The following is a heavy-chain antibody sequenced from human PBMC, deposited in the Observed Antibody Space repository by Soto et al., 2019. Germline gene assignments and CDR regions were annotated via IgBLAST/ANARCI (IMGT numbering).Heavy chain of an antibody. CDR3: ATHPYYFDSSAYYT. D-gene: IGHD3-22*01. CDR1: GDSFTNYW. J-gene: IGHJ5*02. CDR2: IYPRDSDT. Sequence: PGESLKNSCKGSGDSFTNYWIGWVRQMPGKGLEWMGVIYPRDSDTKYSPSFQGQVTISADKSTSTAYLQWSSLKASDTAMYYCATHPYYFDSSAYYTWGQGTLVTVSS. V-gene: IGHV5-51*01.